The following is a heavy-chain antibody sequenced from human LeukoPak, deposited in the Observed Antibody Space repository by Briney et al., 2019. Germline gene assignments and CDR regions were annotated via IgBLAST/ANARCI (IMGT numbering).Heavy chain of an antibody. CDR1: GFTFSSYG. CDR2: ISGSGGST. CDR3: AKGRGGSPYYFDY. V-gene: IGHV3-23*01. Sequence: GSLRLSCAASGFTFSSYGMSWVRQAPGKGLEWVSAISGSGGSTYYADSVKGRFTISRDNSKNTLYLQMNSLRAEDTAVYYCAKGRGGSPYYFDYWGQGTLVTVSS. D-gene: IGHD2-15*01. J-gene: IGHJ4*02.